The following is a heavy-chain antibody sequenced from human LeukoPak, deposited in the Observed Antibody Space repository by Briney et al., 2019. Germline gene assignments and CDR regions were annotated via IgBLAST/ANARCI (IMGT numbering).Heavy chain of an antibody. V-gene: IGHV3-23*01. Sequence: GGSLRLSCAASGFTFSSYGMSWVRQAPGKGLEWVSAISGGGGSTYSADSVMGRFTISRDNSKTTLYLQMNSLRAEDTAVYYCAKENWVYNWKYDSSGSGINYWGQGTRVTVSS. CDR2: ISGGGGST. J-gene: IGHJ4*02. D-gene: IGHD3-22*01. CDR1: GFTFSSYG. CDR3: AKENWVYNWKYDSSGSGINY.